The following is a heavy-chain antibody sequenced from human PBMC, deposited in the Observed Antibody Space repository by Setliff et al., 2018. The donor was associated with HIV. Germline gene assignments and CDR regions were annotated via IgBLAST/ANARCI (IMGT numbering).Heavy chain of an antibody. V-gene: IGHV4-39*07. Sequence: SETLSLTCTVSGGSISSSSYYWGWIRQPPGKGLEWIGSIYYSGSTYYSPSLKSRVTISVDTSKNQFSLKLSSVTAADTAVYYCARGQWELPLDYWGQGTLVTVSS. D-gene: IGHD1-26*01. CDR3: ARGQWELPLDY. CDR1: GGSISSSSYY. CDR2: IYYSGST. J-gene: IGHJ4*02.